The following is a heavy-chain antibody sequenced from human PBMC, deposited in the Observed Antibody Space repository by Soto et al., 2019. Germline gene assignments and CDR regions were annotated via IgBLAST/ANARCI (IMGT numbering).Heavy chain of an antibody. V-gene: IGHV3-74*01. CDR1: GFTFSSYW. CDR3: ARGLLYCTDKSCHPDGLDV. D-gene: IGHD2-8*02. J-gene: IGHJ6*02. Sequence: GGSLRLSCAASGFTFSSYWMHWVRQAPGKGLVWVSRINSDGSTTTYADSVKGRFTISRDNAKNTLYLQMNSLRAEDTAVYFCARGLLYCTDKSCHPDGLDVWGQXTTVTVSS. CDR2: INSDGSTT.